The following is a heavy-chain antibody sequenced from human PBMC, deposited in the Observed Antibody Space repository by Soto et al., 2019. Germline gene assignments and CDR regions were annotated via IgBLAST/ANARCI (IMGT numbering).Heavy chain of an antibody. CDR3: ARVGPANYYDSSGYYSPLDY. CDR1: GDTFSSYA. CDR2: IIPMFGTA. Sequence: QVQLVQSGAEVKKPGSSVKVSCKASGDTFSSYAINWVRQAPGQGLEWMGGIIPMFGTANYAQKFKGRVTINAGESTSTVYMELSSLRSEDTAVYYCARVGPANYYDSSGYYSPLDYWGQGTLVTVSS. D-gene: IGHD3-22*01. V-gene: IGHV1-69*01. J-gene: IGHJ4*02.